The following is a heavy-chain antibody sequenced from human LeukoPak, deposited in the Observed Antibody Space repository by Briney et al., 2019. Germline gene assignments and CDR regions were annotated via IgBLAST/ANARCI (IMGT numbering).Heavy chain of an antibody. J-gene: IGHJ4*02. Sequence: ASVKVSCKAFGYTFTGYYMHWLRQAPGQGLEWMGWINPNSGGTNYAQKFQGRVTMTRDTSISTAYMELSRLRSDDTAVYYCARAPWSGYSSLDYWGQGTLVTVSS. CDR1: GYTFTGYY. CDR3: ARAPWSGYSSLDY. V-gene: IGHV1-2*02. D-gene: IGHD3-3*01. CDR2: INPNSGGT.